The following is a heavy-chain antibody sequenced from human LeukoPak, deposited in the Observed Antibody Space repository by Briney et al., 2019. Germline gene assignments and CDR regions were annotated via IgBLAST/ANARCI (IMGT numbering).Heavy chain of an antibody. CDR1: GGTLSSYA. Sequence: GASVKVSCKASGGTLSSYAISWVRQAPGQGLEWMGRIIPILGIANYAQKFQGRVMITADKSTSTAYMELSSLRSEDTAVYYCARLSGGDIVVFDYWGQGTLVTVSS. J-gene: IGHJ4*02. CDR2: IIPILGIA. CDR3: ARLSGGDIVVFDY. D-gene: IGHD5-12*01. V-gene: IGHV1-69*04.